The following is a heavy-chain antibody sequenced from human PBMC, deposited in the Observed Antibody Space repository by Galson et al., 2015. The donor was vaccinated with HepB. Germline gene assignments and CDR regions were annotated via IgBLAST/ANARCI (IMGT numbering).Heavy chain of an antibody. Sequence: SLRLSCAASGFTFSSYVMHWVRQAPGKGLESVSTISSSGDSTYYANSVKGRFTISRDNSKNTLYLRMGSLRAEDMGVYYCARGRYYDSGTTYYRGTDVWGQGTTVTVSS. D-gene: IGHD3-10*01. CDR3: ARGRYYDSGTTYYRGTDV. CDR2: ISSSGDST. J-gene: IGHJ6*02. CDR1: GFTFSSYV. V-gene: IGHV3-64*01.